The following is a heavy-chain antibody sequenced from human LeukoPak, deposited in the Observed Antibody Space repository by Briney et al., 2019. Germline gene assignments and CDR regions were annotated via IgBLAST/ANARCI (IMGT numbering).Heavy chain of an antibody. CDR1: GGSISSGGYY. Sequence: SETLSLTCTVSGGSISSGGYYWSWLRQHPGKGLEWIGYIYYSGSTYYNPSLKSRVTISVDTSKNQFSLKLSSVTAADTAVYYCARGLPPPYCSGGSCYPYYFDYWGQGTLVTVSS. D-gene: IGHD2-15*01. CDR2: IYYSGST. V-gene: IGHV4-31*03. CDR3: ARGLPPPYCSGGSCYPYYFDY. J-gene: IGHJ4*02.